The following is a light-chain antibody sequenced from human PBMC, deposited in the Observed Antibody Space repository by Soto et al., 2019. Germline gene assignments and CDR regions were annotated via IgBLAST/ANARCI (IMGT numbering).Light chain of an antibody. CDR1: QSVGGN. Sequence: EIVMTQSPATLSVSPGERATLSCRASQSVGGNLAWYQQKPGQAPRLLIYGASTRATGIPASFSGSGSGIEFILTIDSLQSEDFAVYYCQQYQNGWSFGQGKKVEI. CDR3: QQYQNGWS. J-gene: IGKJ1*01. V-gene: IGKV3-15*01. CDR2: GAS.